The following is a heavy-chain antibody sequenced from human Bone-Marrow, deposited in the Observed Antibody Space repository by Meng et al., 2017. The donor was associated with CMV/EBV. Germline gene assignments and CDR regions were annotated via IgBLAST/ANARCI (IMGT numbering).Heavy chain of an antibody. CDR2: INHSGST. D-gene: IGHD1-7*01. V-gene: IGHV4-34*01. Sequence: GSLRLSCAASGFTFNNYEMNWVRQAPGKGLEWMGEINHSGSTNYNPSLKSRVTISVDMSKNQFSLKLSSVTAADTAVYYCARADITGTTVDYWGQRTLGTVSS. J-gene: IGHJ4*02. CDR3: ARADITGTTVDY. CDR1: GFTFNNYE.